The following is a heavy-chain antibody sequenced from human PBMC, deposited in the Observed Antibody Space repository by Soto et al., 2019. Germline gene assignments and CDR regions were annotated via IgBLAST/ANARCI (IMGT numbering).Heavy chain of an antibody. CDR1: GGSISRSSYY. CDR3: ARLSSDYGDNVSEY. J-gene: IGHJ4*02. Sequence: QLQLQESGPGLVKPSETLSLTCTVSGGSISRSSYYWGWIRQPPGKVLEWIGSIYYSGSTYYNPYLKSRETISVDTYKNPFDLNLSSVPAADTAVYYWARLSSDYGDNVSEYWGQGTLVTASS. CDR2: IYYSGST. V-gene: IGHV4-39*01. D-gene: IGHD4-17*01.